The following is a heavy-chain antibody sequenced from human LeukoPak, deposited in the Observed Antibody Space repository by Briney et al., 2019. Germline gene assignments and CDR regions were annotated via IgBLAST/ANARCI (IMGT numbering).Heavy chain of an antibody. CDR3: AKPSAHWYFDL. CDR2: IIWKGGPI. J-gene: IGHJ2*01. Sequence: SLIIWKGGPIDYPDILKGRLTTSRHKSKTPLHLQMSSLKLEDTALYYCAKPSAHWYFDLWGRGTLVTVSS. V-gene: IGHV3-9*01.